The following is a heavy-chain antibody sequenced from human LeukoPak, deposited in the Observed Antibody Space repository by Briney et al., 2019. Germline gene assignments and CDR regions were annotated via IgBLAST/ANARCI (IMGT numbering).Heavy chain of an antibody. CDR3: ARHHYYDSSCYKYYYYGMDV. V-gene: IGHV4-59*08. CDR1: GGSISSYY. Sequence: SETLSLTCTVSGGSISSYYWSWIRQPPGKGLEWIGHIYYSGSTNYNPSLKSRVTISVDTSKNQFSLKLSSVTAADTAVYYCARHHYYDSSCYKYYYYGMDVWGQGTTVTVSS. CDR2: IYYSGST. J-gene: IGHJ6*02. D-gene: IGHD3-22*01.